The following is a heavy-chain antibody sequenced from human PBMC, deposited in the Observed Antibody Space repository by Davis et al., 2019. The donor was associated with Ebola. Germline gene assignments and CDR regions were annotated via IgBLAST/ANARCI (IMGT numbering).Heavy chain of an antibody. V-gene: IGHV4-61*09. D-gene: IGHD3-10*01. CDR2: IYTSGST. CDR1: GDSISSGSYY. J-gene: IGHJ6*02. Sequence: SETLSLTCTVSGDSISSGSYYWSWIRQPAGKGLEWIGHIYTSGSTNYSPSLKSRVTISVDTSKNQFSLKLTSVTAADTAVYYCARGEGITMVHYGMDVWGQGTTVTVSS. CDR3: ARGEGITMVHYGMDV.